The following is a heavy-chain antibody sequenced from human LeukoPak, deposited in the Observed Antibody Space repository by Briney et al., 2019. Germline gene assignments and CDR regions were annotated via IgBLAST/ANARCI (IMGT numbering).Heavy chain of an antibody. D-gene: IGHD3-22*01. Sequence: PGGSLRLSCAASGFTFSTYWMTWVRQAPGKGLEWVANIKEDGSREYYVDSVKGRFTISRDNAKNSLYLQMDSLTAEDTAVYYCARVNYYDSSGYYSAPLIDYWGQGTLVTVSS. V-gene: IGHV3-7*01. CDR2: IKEDGSRE. CDR3: ARVNYYDSSGYYSAPLIDY. CDR1: GFTFSTYW. J-gene: IGHJ4*02.